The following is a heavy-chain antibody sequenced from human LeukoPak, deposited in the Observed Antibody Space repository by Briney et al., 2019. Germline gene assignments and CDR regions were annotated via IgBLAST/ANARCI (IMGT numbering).Heavy chain of an antibody. D-gene: IGHD3-3*01. V-gene: IGHV3-23*01. CDR3: AKDTFWSGSNWFDP. CDR2: ISGSGGST. J-gene: IGHJ5*02. CDR1: GFTFSSYA. Sequence: PGGSLRLSCAASGFTFSSYAMSWVRQAPGKGLEWVSAISGSGGSTYYADSVKGRFTISRDNSRNTLYLQMNSLRAEDTAVYYCAKDTFWSGSNWFDPWGQGTLVTVSS.